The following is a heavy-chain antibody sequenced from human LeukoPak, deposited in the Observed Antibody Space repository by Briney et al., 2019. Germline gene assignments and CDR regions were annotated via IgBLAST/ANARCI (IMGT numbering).Heavy chain of an antibody. V-gene: IGHV3-9*01. D-gene: IGHD7-27*01. CDR2: ISWNSGSI. CDR3: ARVGPPLGIRGYPYYYMDV. Sequence: GGSLRLSCAASGFTFDDYAMHWVRQAPGKGLEWVSGISWNSGSIDYADSVKGRFTISRDNAKNSLYLQMNSLRAEDTALYYCARVGPPLGIRGYPYYYMDVWGKGTTVTVSS. J-gene: IGHJ6*03. CDR1: GFTFDDYA.